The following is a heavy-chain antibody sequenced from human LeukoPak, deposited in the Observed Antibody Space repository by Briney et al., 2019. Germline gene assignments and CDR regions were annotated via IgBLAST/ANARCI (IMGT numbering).Heavy chain of an antibody. CDR2: ISTSSSYI. Sequence: GGSLRLSCAASGFTFSSYSMNWVRQAPGKGLEWVSSISTSSSYIYYADSVRGRFTISRDNAKNSLYLQMNSLRAEDTAVYYCARDGTVSSTPWWGQGTLVTVSS. V-gene: IGHV3-21*01. D-gene: IGHD6-13*01. CDR3: ARDGTVSSTPW. J-gene: IGHJ4*02. CDR1: GFTFSSYS.